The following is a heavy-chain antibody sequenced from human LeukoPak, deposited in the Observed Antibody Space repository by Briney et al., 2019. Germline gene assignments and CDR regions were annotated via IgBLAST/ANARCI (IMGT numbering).Heavy chain of an antibody. CDR1: GGSISSYY. J-gene: IGHJ6*03. CDR2: IYYSGST. CDR3: ARTTEGYCRGRSCYSYYYYMDV. Sequence: SETLSLTCTVSGGSISSYYWSWIRQPPGKGLEWIGYIYYSGSTNYNPSLKSRVTISVDTSKNQFSLKLSSVTAADTAVYYCARTTEGYCRGRSCYSYYYYMDVWGKGTTVTVSS. D-gene: IGHD2-15*01. V-gene: IGHV4-59*01.